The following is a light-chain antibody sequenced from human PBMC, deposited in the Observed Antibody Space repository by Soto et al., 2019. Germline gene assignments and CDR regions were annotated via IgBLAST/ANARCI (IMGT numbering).Light chain of an antibody. V-gene: IGKV3-15*01. Sequence: EIMMTQSPGTLSASPGERATLSCRASQSVSSNLAWYQQKPGQAPRLLIYAVSTRAPGIPAKFSGSGSGTEFTLTISSLQSEDFAVYDCQQYNKWPLTFGQGTKVEIK. CDR3: QQYNKWPLT. CDR2: AVS. CDR1: QSVSSN. J-gene: IGKJ1*01.